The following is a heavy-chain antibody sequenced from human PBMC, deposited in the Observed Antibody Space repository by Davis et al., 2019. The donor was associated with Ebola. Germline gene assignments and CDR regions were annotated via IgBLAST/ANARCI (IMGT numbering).Heavy chain of an antibody. J-gene: IGHJ6*02. CDR3: ARERTNEDGMDV. D-gene: IGHD2-8*01. Sequence: SVTVSCKASGGTFSSYAISWLRQAPGQGLEWMGGIIPIFGTANYAQKFQGRVTITADESTSTAYMELSSLRSEDTAVYYCARERTNEDGMDVWGQGTTVTVSS. CDR1: GGTFSSYA. CDR2: IIPIFGTA. V-gene: IGHV1-69*13.